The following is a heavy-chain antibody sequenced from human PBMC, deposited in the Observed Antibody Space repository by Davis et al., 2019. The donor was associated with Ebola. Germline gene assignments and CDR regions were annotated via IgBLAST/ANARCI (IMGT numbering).Heavy chain of an antibody. D-gene: IGHD2-2*02. V-gene: IGHV3-30*18. J-gene: IGHJ4*02. CDR1: GFTFSRYG. CDR2: ISNDGTNK. Sequence: PGGSLRLSCAASGFTFSRYGMHWVRQAPGKGLEWVVSISNDGTNKYYADSVKGRFTLSRDNSKNTLYLQMDSLRAEDTAVYYCAKGDIVVVAAAIYFDYWGQGTLVTVSS. CDR3: AKGDIVVVAAAIYFDY.